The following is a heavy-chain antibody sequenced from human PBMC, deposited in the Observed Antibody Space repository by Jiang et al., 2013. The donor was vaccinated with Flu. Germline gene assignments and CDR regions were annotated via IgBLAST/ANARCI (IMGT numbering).Heavy chain of an antibody. CDR3: ARGVGQQLVQSFDY. J-gene: IGHJ4*02. CDR2: IYYSGST. V-gene: IGHV4-59*01. Sequence: PGLVKPSETLSLTCTVSGGSISSYYWSWIRQPPGKGLEWIGYIYYSGSTNYNPSLKSRVTISVDTSKNQFSLKLSSVTAADTAVYYCARGVGQQLVQSFDYWGQGTLVTVSS. CDR1: GGSISSYY. D-gene: IGHD6-13*01.